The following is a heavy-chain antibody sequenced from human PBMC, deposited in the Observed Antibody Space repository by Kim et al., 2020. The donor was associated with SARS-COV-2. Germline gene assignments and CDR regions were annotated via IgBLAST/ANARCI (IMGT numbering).Heavy chain of an antibody. D-gene: IGHD3-10*01. J-gene: IGHJ4*02. V-gene: IGHV4-59*01. CDR2: IYYSGST. Sequence: SETLSLTCTVSGGSISSYYWSWIRQPPGKGLEWIGYIYYSGSTNYNPSLKSRVTISVDTSKNQFSLKLSSVTAADTAVYYCAVVRGGLFDYWGQGTLVTVSS. CDR1: GGSISSYY. CDR3: AVVRGGLFDY.